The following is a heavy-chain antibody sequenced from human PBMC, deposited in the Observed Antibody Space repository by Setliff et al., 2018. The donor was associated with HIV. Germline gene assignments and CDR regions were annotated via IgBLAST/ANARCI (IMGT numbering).Heavy chain of an antibody. CDR3: ATRIRDGHRGYGYFDF. CDR1: GGTFSSYA. J-gene: IGHJ4*02. Sequence: SVKVSCKASGGTFSSYAISWVRQAPGQGLEWMGGIIPIFGTANYAQKFQGRVTITADESTSTAYMELSSLRPEDTAVYYCATRIRDGHRGYGYFDFWGQGTLVTVSS. D-gene: IGHD5-12*01. CDR2: IIPIFGTA. V-gene: IGHV1-69*13.